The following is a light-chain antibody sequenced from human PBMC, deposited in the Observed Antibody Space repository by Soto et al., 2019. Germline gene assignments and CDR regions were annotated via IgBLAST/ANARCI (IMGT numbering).Light chain of an antibody. CDR2: GIS. J-gene: IGKJ3*01. CDR3: QKYDSAPFT. CDR1: QGISNY. V-gene: IGKV1-27*01. Sequence: DIQMTQSPSSLSAFVGDRVTITCRASQGISNYLAWYQQKPGKVPSVLIYGISTLRSGVPSRFSGSGSGTGFTLTISSLQPEEVATDYCQKYDSAPFTFGPGTKVDIK.